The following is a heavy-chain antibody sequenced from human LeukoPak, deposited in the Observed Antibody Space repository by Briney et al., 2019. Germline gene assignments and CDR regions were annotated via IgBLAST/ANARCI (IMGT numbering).Heavy chain of an antibody. CDR1: GFTFDDYA. CDR3: AKGPTTVVTPVIDY. J-gene: IGHJ4*02. CDR2: ISWNSGSL. V-gene: IGHV3-9*01. D-gene: IGHD4-23*01. Sequence: GRSLRLSCAASGFTFDDYAMHWVRQAPGKGLEWVSGISWNSGSLGYADSVKGRFTVSRDNAKNSLNLQMNSLRAEDTALYYCAKGPTTVVTPVIDYWGQGTLVTVSS.